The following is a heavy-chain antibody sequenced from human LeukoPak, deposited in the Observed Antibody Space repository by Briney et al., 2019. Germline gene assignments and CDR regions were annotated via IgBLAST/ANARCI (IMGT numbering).Heavy chain of an antibody. Sequence: PGGSLRLSCAASGSTFDDYAMHWVRQAPGKGLEWVAVIWYDGSNKYYADSVKGRFTISRDNSKNTLYLQMNSLRAEDTAVYYCARGQTYYYDSSGYYYDNYYGMDVWGQGTTVTVSS. V-gene: IGHV3-33*08. J-gene: IGHJ6*02. CDR3: ARGQTYYYDSSGYYYDNYYGMDV. CDR2: IWYDGSNK. D-gene: IGHD3-22*01. CDR1: GSTFDDYA.